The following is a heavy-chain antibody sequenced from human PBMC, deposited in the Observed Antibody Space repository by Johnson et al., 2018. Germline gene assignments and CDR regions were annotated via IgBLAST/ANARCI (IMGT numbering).Heavy chain of an antibody. CDR1: RFTFSDYA. J-gene: IGHJ6*02. CDR3: AETVCGGVGCYFYYYYGMDV. CDR2: ISGSGAAT. V-gene: IGHV3-23*04. Sequence: VQLVESGGRLVKPGGSLRLSCAASRFTFSDYAMTWVRQAPGKGLEWVSSISGSGAATFYTDSVKGRFTISRDNFNNTLYLQMNSLRGEDTAVYYCAETVCGGVGCYFYYYYGMDVWGQGTTVTVSS. D-gene: IGHD2-15*01.